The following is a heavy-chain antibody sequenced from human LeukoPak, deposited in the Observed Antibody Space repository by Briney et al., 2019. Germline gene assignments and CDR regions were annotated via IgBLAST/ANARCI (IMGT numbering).Heavy chain of an antibody. CDR3: ARGGLVVAIPGAFDI. D-gene: IGHD2-21*01. V-gene: IGHV3-74*01. Sequence: GGSLRLSCAASGFTFSSYWMHWVRQAPGKGLVWVSRINSDGGSITYADSVKGRFTISRDNAKNTLYLEINSLRADDTAVYYCARGGLVVAIPGAFDIWGQGTMVTVSS. CDR2: INSDGGSI. CDR1: GFTFSSYW. J-gene: IGHJ3*02.